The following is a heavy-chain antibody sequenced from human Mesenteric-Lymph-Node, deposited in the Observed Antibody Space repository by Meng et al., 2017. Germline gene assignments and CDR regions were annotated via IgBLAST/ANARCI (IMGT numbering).Heavy chain of an antibody. J-gene: IGHJ1*01. CDR2: IPHRGSS. CDR1: GGSISSGDYY. V-gene: IGHV4-30-4*01. Sequence: QGQLQESGPGLVKPSQTLSLTCTVSGGSISSGDYYWSWIRQPPGKGLEWIGEIPHRGSSAYNPSLKSRVSMSIDKSKNQFSLKLTSVTAADTAVYHCLRGSGGSVWGQGTLVTVSS. CDR3: LRGSGGSV. D-gene: IGHD3-10*01.